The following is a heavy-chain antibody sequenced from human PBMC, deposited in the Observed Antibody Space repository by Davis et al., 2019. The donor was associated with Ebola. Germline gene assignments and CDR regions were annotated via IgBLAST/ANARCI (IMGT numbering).Heavy chain of an antibody. CDR1: GFTFSSYD. V-gene: IGHV3-48*03. CDR3: AREKAARPRKGGLDKWFDP. J-gene: IGHJ5*02. Sequence: PGGSLRLSCAASGFTFSSYDMNWVRQAPGKGLEWVSYISNSGSTIYYADSVKGRFTISRDNAKNSLSLQMNSLRVEDTAVYYCAREKAARPRKGGLDKWFDPWGQGTLVTVSS. D-gene: IGHD6-6*01. CDR2: ISNSGSTI.